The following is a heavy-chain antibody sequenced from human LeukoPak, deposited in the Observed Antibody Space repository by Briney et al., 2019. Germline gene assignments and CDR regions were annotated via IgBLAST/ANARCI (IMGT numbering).Heavy chain of an antibody. Sequence: ASVKVSCKASGYTFTGYYMHWMRQAPGQGLEWMGWINPNSGGTNYAQKFQGRVTMTGDTSISTAYMELSRLRSDDTAVYYCARAPVDIVATMGFDYWGQGTLVTVSS. J-gene: IGHJ4*02. CDR2: INPNSGGT. V-gene: IGHV1-2*02. D-gene: IGHD5-12*01. CDR1: GYTFTGYY. CDR3: ARAPVDIVATMGFDY.